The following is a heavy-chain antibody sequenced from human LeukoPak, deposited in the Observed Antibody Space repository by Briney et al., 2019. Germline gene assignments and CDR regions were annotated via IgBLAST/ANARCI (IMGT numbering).Heavy chain of an antibody. CDR3: ASQLGYCSSTSCYADKVDY. V-gene: IGHV4-39*01. J-gene: IGHJ4*02. D-gene: IGHD2-2*01. CDR1: GGSISSSSDY. Sequence: PSETLSLTGTVSGGSISSSSDYWGWIRQPTGKGLEWIRSIYYRGSTYYNPSLKSRVTISVDTSKNQFSLKLSSVTAADTAVYYCASQLGYCSSTSCYADKVDYWGQGTLVTVSS. CDR2: IYYRGST.